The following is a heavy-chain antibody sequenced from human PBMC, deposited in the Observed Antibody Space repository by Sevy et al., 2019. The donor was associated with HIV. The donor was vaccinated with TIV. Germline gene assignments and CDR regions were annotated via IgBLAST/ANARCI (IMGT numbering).Heavy chain of an antibody. V-gene: IGHV3-74*01. Sequence: GGSLRLSCEASGFDFSSHWMQWVRQAPGKGLVWVSRMNTDGSSTNDGDSVKGRFTISRDNAKNTRYLEMNNLRDEDTALYYCATPRFDFWGPGTLVTVSS. CDR3: ATPRFDF. CDR2: MNTDGSST. J-gene: IGHJ4*02. CDR1: GFDFSSHW.